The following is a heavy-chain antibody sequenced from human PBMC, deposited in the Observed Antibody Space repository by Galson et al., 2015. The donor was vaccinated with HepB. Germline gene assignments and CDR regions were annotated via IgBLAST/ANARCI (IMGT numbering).Heavy chain of an antibody. CDR1: GFTFSSYA. J-gene: IGHJ3*02. V-gene: IGHV3-23*01. CDR2: ISGSGGST. CDR3: AKGFGGYCSSTSCYRKRHAFDI. Sequence: SLRLSCAASGFTFSSYAMSWVRQAPGKGLEWVSAISGSGGSTYYADSVKGRFTISRDNSKNTLYLQMNSLRAEDTAVYYCAKGFGGYCSSTSCYRKRHAFDIWGQGTMVTVSS. D-gene: IGHD2-2*01.